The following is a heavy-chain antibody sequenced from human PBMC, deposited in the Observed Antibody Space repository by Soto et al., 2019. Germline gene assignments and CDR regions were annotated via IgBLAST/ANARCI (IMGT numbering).Heavy chain of an antibody. CDR1: GFSFDDYA. CDR2: ISWDSGRK. D-gene: IGHD4-4*01. V-gene: IGHV3-9*01. CDR3: AKDPRYSNTWDWYFDV. Sequence: EMQLVESGGGFVQPGRSLRLSCAASGFSFDDYAMHWVRQVPGKGLEWVAGISWDSGRKGYGDSVKGRFTISRDNAKNSLYLQMNSLRAEDTALYYCAKDPRYSNTWDWYFDVWGRGTLVTVSS. J-gene: IGHJ2*01.